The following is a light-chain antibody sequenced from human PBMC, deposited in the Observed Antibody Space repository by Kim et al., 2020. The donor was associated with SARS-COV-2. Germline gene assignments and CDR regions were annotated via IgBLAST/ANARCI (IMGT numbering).Light chain of an antibody. CDR1: QSISRS. Sequence: SASVGDRVTITCRASQSISRSLAWYQQKPGKAPKVLIYEASNLESGVPIRFSGDGSGTVFTLTIINLQPEDLATYYCQQYNDHPTFGGGTKVDIK. CDR2: EAS. CDR3: QQYNDHPT. J-gene: IGKJ4*01. V-gene: IGKV1-5*01.